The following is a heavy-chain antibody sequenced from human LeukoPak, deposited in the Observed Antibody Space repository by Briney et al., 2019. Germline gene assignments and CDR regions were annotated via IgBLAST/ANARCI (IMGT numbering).Heavy chain of an antibody. D-gene: IGHD3-22*01. CDR2: ISDSGGST. CDR3: AKGVIVVVIQRPDAFDI. Sequence: GGSLRLSCAASGFTFSSYAMSWVRQAPGKGLEWVSSISDSGGSTYYADSAKGRFTISRDNSKNTLYLQMNSLRAEDTAVYYCAKGVIVVVIQRPDAFDIWGQGTMVTVSS. CDR1: GFTFSSYA. V-gene: IGHV3-23*01. J-gene: IGHJ3*02.